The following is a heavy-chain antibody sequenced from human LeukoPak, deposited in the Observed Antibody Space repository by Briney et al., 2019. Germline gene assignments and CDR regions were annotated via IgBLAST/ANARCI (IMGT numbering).Heavy chain of an antibody. CDR1: VYTFTSYY. CDR2: INPNSGGT. D-gene: IGHD3-3*01. J-gene: IGHJ4*02. V-gene: IGHV1-2*02. CDR3: ARDRTISLGTSKEIKYITIFDY. Sequence: ASVKVSCKASVYTFTSYYMHWVRQAPGQGREWMGWINPNSGGTNYAQKFQGRVTMTRDTSISTAYMELSRLRSDDTAVYYCARDRTISLGTSKEIKYITIFDYWGQGTLVTVSS.